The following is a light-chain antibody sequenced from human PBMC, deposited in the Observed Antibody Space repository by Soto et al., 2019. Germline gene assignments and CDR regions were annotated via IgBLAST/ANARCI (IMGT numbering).Light chain of an antibody. CDR3: QQYNNWPIT. CDR2: AAS. V-gene: IGKV1-9*01. Sequence: DLQLTQSPSSLSASVGERFTVTCRASQDIRNYLAWYQQKPGKAPKLLIYAASSLQSGVPSRFSGSGSGTEFTLTISSLQSEDFEIYYCQQYNNWPITCGQGKRLEIK. CDR1: QDIRNY. J-gene: IGKJ5*01.